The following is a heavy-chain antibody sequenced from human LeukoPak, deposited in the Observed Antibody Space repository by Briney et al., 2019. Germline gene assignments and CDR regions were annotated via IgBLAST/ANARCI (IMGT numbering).Heavy chain of an antibody. V-gene: IGHV3-23*01. CDR3: AKDLYSSGWTYDY. CDR2: ISGSGGST. J-gene: IGHJ4*02. D-gene: IGHD6-19*01. CDR1: GFTFSSYA. Sequence: GGPLRLSCAASGFTFSSYAMSWVRQAPGKGLEWVSAISGSGGSTYYADSVKGRFTISRDNSKNTLYLQMNSLRAEDTAVYYCAKDLYSSGWTYDYWGQGTLVTVSS.